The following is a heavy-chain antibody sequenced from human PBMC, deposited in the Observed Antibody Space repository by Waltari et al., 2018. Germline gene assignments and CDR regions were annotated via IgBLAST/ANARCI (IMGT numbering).Heavy chain of an antibody. CDR2: SSGSGDST. V-gene: IGHV3-23*01. CDR1: GFTFSSYA. CDR3: AKANEDRRGYHDY. D-gene: IGHD5-12*01. J-gene: IGHJ4*02. Sequence: VQLLESGGDLVQPGGSLRLSCAASGFTFSSYAMTWVRQAPGKGGEGVSGSSGSGDSTYNADSVKGRFTISRDNSKNTLYLQMNTLRAEDTAVYYCAKANEDRRGYHDYWGQGTLVTVSP.